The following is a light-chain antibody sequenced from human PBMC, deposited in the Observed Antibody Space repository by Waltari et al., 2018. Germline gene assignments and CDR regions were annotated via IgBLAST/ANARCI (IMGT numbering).Light chain of an antibody. CDR2: ENN. CDR3: GTWDTSLSAVV. J-gene: IGLJ2*01. V-gene: IGLV1-51*02. Sequence: QSVLPQPPSVSAAPGQKVTISCSGSSSNIGNNYVSWYQQPPGTAPKLLIYENNKRPSGIPDRFSGSKSGTSATLGITGLQTGDEADYYCGTWDTSLSAVVFGGGTKLTVL. CDR1: SSNIGNNY.